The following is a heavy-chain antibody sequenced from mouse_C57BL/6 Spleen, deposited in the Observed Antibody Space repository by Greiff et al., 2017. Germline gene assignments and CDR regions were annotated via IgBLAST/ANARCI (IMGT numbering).Heavy chain of an antibody. Sequence: QVQLKESGAELVRPGASVTLSCKASGYTFTDYEMHWVKQTPVHGLEWIGAIDPETGGTAYNQKFKGKALLTADKYSSTAYMEHRSLTSKDSAVYYCTREDPYSYGSSYLAWFAYWGQVTLVTVAA. CDR1: GYTFTDYE. CDR3: TREDPYSYGSSYLAWFAY. CDR2: IDPETGGT. V-gene: IGHV1-15*01. J-gene: IGHJ3*01. D-gene: IGHD1-1*01.